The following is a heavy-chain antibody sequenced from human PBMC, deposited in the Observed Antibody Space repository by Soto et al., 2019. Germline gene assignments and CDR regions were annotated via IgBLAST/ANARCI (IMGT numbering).Heavy chain of an antibody. CDR1: GFSLTSRPVG. J-gene: IGHJ4*02. Sequence: QITLKESGPTLVKPTQTLTLTCTFSGFSLTSRPVGVGWVRQPPGKALEWLAFIYWDDDKRYSPSLRSTLTGTKXXSXIXXVLTLTHIDPVDTATYYCAHRRNYDGSWNEGVFDYWGQGILVTVSS. V-gene: IGHV2-5*02. D-gene: IGHD3-16*01. CDR2: IYWDDDK. CDR3: AHRRNYDGSWNEGVFDY.